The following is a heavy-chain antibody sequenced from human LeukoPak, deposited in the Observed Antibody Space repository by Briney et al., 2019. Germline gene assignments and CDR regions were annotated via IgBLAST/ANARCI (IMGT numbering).Heavy chain of an antibody. CDR1: GFTFSSYA. CDR3: ARFPGYDSYYFDY. J-gene: IGHJ4*02. Sequence: GGSLRLSCAASGFTFSSYAMSWVRQAPGKGLEWVSAISGSGGSTYYADSVKGRFTISRDNAKNSLYLQMNSLRAEDTALYYCARFPGYDSYYFDYWGQGTLVTVSS. CDR2: ISGSGGST. D-gene: IGHD5-12*01. V-gene: IGHV3-23*01.